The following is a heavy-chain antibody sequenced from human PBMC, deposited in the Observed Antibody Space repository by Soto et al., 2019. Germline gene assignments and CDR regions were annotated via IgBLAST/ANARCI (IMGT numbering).Heavy chain of an antibody. V-gene: IGHV4-4*07. J-gene: IGHJ5*02. Sequence: QVQLQESGPGLVKPSETLSLTCTVSGASISGFYWSWIRKSAGRGLEWIARIYATGTTDYNPSLKSRVVMSVDTSRKQFSLKLRSMTAADTAVYYCVRDGTKTLRDWFDPWGQGISVTVSS. CDR2: IYATGTT. CDR1: GASISGFY. D-gene: IGHD3-16*01. CDR3: VRDGTKTLRDWFDP.